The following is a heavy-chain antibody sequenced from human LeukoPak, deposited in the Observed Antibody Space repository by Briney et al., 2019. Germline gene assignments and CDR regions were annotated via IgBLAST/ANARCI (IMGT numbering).Heavy chain of an antibody. CDR1: GYTFTSYG. Sequence: GASVKVSCKASGYTFTSYGISWVRQAPGQGLEWMGWISAYNGNTNCAQKLQGRVTMTTDTSTSTAYMELRSLRSDDTAVYYCARGALHYDFWSGFDYWGQGTLVTVSS. V-gene: IGHV1-18*01. CDR3: ARGALHYDFWSGFDY. J-gene: IGHJ4*02. CDR2: ISAYNGNT. D-gene: IGHD3-3*01.